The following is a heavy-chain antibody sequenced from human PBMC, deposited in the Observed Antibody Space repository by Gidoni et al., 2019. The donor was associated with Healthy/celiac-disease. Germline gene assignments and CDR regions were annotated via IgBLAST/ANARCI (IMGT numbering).Heavy chain of an antibody. CDR2: IYPGDSDT. V-gene: IGHV5-51*03. CDR3: ARLPLTVTTGNFDY. Sequence: EGQLVQSGATVKKPGKSLKTSCKGAASSVTSYWIGWVRQMPGKGLEWMGIIYPGDSDTRYSPSFQGQVTISADKSISTAYLQWSSLKASDTAMYYCARLPLTVTTGNFDYWGQGTLVTVSS. CDR1: ASSVTSYW. J-gene: IGHJ4*02. D-gene: IGHD4-4*01.